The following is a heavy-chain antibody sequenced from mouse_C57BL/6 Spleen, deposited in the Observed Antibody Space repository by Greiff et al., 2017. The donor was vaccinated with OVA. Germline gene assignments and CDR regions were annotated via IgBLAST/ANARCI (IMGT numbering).Heavy chain of an antibody. J-gene: IGHJ3*01. CDR1: GYTFTNYW. CDR2: IYPGGGYT. D-gene: IGHD2-12*01. Sequence: QVQLKESGAELVRPGTSVKMSCKASGYTFTNYWIGWAKQRPGHGLEWIGDIYPGGGYTNYNEKFKGKATLTADKSSSTAYMQFSSLTSEDSAIYYCARKSYDEGFAYWGQGTLVTVSA. V-gene: IGHV1-63*01. CDR3: ARKSYDEGFAY.